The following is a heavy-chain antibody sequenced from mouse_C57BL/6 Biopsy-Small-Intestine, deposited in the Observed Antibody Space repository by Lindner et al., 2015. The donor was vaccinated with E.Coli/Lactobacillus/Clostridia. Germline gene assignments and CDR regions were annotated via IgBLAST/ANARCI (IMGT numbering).Heavy chain of an antibody. CDR2: ISTYSGNT. V-gene: IGHV1S26*01. Sequence: SVKVSCKASGYSFASYGISWVRRAPGQGLEWMGWISTYSGNTNYAQKLQDRVTMTTDTSTNTVYMELRSLRSDDTAIYFCARDNGTDPTMEYWGQGSLVTVSS. CDR3: ARDNGTDPTMEY. J-gene: IGHJ4*01. CDR1: GYSFASYG.